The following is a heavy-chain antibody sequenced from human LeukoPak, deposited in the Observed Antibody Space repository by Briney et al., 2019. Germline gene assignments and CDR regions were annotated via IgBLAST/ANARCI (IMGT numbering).Heavy chain of an antibody. J-gene: IGHJ4*02. CDR3: ARRDPFDY. CDR1: GLTFSAYH. Sequence: GGSLRLSCASSGLTFSAYHMNWVRQAPGKGLEWISFISSDSGTIYYADSVKGRFTISRNNAANSLYLQMNNLRDEDTAVYYCARRDPFDYWGLGTMVTVSS. CDR2: ISSDSGTI. V-gene: IGHV3-48*02.